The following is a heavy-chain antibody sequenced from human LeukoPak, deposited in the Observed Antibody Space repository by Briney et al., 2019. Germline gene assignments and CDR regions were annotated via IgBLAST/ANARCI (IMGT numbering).Heavy chain of an antibody. CDR1: GYSISSGYY. Sequence: SETLSLTCAVSGYSISSGYYWGWIRQPPGKGLEWIGSIYHSGSTYYNPSLKSRVTISVDTSKNQFSLKLSSVTAADTAVYYCARQVEQRKRGFDYWAQGTLVTVSS. CDR3: ARQVEQRKRGFDY. J-gene: IGHJ4*02. D-gene: IGHD1/OR15-1a*01. V-gene: IGHV4-38-2*01. CDR2: IYHSGST.